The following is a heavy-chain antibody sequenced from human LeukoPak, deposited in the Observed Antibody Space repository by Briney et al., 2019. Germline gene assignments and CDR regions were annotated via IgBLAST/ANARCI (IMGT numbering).Heavy chain of an antibody. CDR3: ARGTDSSGRFNY. CDR1: GYTFTGYY. V-gene: IGHV1-2*06. J-gene: IGHJ4*02. Sequence: GASVEVSCKASGYTFTGYYMHWVRQAPGQGLEWMGRINPNSGGTNYAQKFQGRVTMTRDTSISTAYMELSRLRSDDTAVYYCARGTDSSGRFNYWGQGTLVTVSS. CDR2: INPNSGGT. D-gene: IGHD6-19*01.